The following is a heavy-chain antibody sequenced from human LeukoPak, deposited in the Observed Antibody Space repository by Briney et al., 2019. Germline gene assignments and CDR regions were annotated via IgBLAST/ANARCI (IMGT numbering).Heavy chain of an antibody. CDR1: GFTFSSYW. CDR3: ARSRAPITFGGVIVIGPDY. Sequence: PGGSLRLSCAASGFTFSSYWMSWVRQAPGKGLEWVANIKQDGSEKYYVDSVKGRFTISGDNAKNSLYLQMNSLRAEDTAVYYCARSRAPITFGGVIVIGPDYWGQGTLVTVSS. J-gene: IGHJ4*02. V-gene: IGHV3-7*01. D-gene: IGHD3-16*02. CDR2: IKQDGSEK.